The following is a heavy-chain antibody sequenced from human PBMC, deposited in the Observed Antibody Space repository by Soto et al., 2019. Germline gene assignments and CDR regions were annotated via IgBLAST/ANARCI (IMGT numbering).Heavy chain of an antibody. D-gene: IGHD3-10*01. CDR3: ARHYASGTYPLDY. J-gene: IGHJ4*02. CDR2: IHYSGTT. CDR1: GGSISNYY. V-gene: IGHV4-59*08. Sequence: SETLSLTCTVSGGSISNYYWSWIRQPPGKRLEWIGNIHYSGTTNYNPSLMSRLIISVDTSKNQFSLKLTSVTAADTAVYYCARHYASGTYPLDYWGQGTLVTVSS.